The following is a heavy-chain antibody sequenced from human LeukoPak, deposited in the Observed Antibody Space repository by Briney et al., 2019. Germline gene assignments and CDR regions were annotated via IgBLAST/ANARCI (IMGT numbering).Heavy chain of an antibody. D-gene: IGHD3-16*01. V-gene: IGHV3-74*01. Sequence: GGSLRLSCAASGFTFSNYWMHWVRQGPGIGLVWVSRINGDGSITNYEDSVKGRFTISRDNAKNTLDLQMNSLRAEDTAVYYCAREWGNSVLPLDYWGQGTLVTVSP. CDR1: GFTFSNYW. J-gene: IGHJ4*02. CDR3: AREWGNSVLPLDY. CDR2: INGDGSIT.